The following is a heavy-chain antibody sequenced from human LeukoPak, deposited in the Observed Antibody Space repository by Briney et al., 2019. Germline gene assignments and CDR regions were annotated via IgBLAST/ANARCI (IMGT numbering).Heavy chain of an antibody. J-gene: IGHJ2*01. CDR3: ARLAGSRYPWYLDL. V-gene: IGHV3-21*04. CDR1: RFTFSGYS. Sequence: GGSLGLSCATYRFTFSGYSMNWVRQAPGRGLGGGSSIGPGGGSIFYAHSVKRRFTISRDNAKNSLYLQMNSLRADDTAVYYCARLAGSRYPWYLDLWGRGTLVTVSS. CDR2: IGPGGGSI. D-gene: IGHD3-16*02.